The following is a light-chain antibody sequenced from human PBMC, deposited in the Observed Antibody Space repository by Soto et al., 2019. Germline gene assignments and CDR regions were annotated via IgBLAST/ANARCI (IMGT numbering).Light chain of an antibody. V-gene: IGLV2-8*01. CDR3: SSYAGSNNPYG. CDR1: SGDIGGYDY. Sequence: QSVLTQPPSATLSTEQSVTISCTGTSGDIGGYDYVSWDQQHPDKAPKHMIYEVVRRPLGVPDRFSGCKSGNTACLTVSGLQAEDEDDYYCSSYAGSNNPYGFGTGTKVTVL. J-gene: IGLJ1*01. CDR2: EVV.